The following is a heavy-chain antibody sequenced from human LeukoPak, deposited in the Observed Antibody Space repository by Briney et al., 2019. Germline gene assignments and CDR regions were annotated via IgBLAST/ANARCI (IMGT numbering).Heavy chain of an antibody. CDR1: GFTFSSYG. D-gene: IGHD4-17*01. V-gene: IGHV3-30*18. CDR3: AKGANDYGDYHFDY. CDR2: ISYDGSNK. J-gene: IGHJ4*02. Sequence: GGSLRLSCAASGFTFSSYGMHWVRQAPGKGLEWVAVISYDGSNKYYADSVKGRFTISRDNSKNTLYLQMNSLRAEDTAVYYCAKGANDYGDYHFDYWGQGTLVTVSS.